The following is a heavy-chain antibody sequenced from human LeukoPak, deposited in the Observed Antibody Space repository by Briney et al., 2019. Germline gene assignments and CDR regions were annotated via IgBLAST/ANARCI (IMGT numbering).Heavy chain of an antibody. CDR3: ARDQYDTWSRRGNFDS. J-gene: IGHJ4*02. CDR2: IKLDGSEK. V-gene: IGHV3-7*03. Sequence: VGALRLSCVASGFTFGKYWMSWVRQAPGKGLEWVANIKLDGSEKNYVDSVKGRFTIPRDNTKNSLYLQMNSLRVEDTAVFYCARDQYDTWSRRGNFDSWGQGTLVIVSS. CDR1: GFTFGKYW. D-gene: IGHD3-3*01.